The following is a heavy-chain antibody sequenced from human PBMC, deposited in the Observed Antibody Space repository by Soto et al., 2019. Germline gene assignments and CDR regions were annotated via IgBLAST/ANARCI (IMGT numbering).Heavy chain of an antibody. Sequence: ASVKVSCKVSGYTLTELSMHWVRQAPGKGLEWMGGFDPEDGETIYAQKFQGRVTMTEDTSTDTAYMELSSLRSEDTAVYYCARVYHILTAYGGSYFDFWGQGTLVTVSS. CDR1: GYTLTELS. D-gene: IGHD3-9*01. CDR2: FDPEDGET. V-gene: IGHV1-24*01. J-gene: IGHJ4*02. CDR3: ARVYHILTAYGGSYFDF.